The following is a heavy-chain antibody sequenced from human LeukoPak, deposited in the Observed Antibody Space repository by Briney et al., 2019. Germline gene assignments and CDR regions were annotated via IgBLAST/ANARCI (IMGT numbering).Heavy chain of an antibody. CDR3: ARDAFYYHYYMDV. CDR1: GGTVTSSTYF. V-gene: IGHV4-39*07. J-gene: IGHJ6*03. Sequence: SETLSLICALSGGTVTSSTYFWGWIRQPPGKVLEWIGSISYSGATYYNPSLKSRVSMSVHTSKNQFSLKLSTVTAADTAVYYCARDAFYYHYYMDVWGEGTTVTVSS. CDR2: ISYSGAT.